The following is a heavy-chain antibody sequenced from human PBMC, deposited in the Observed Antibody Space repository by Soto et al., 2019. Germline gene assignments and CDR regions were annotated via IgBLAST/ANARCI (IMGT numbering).Heavy chain of an antibody. CDR2: IYYSGST. V-gene: IGHV4-59*01. Sequence: LSETLSLTCTVSGGSISSYYWSWIRQPPGKGLEWIGYIYYSGSTTYNPSLRSRVTISVDTSKNQFSLKLSSVTAADTAVYYCALRSMAVVPEYWGQGTLVTVSS. D-gene: IGHD3-22*01. CDR3: ALRSMAVVPEY. CDR1: GGSISSYY. J-gene: IGHJ4*02.